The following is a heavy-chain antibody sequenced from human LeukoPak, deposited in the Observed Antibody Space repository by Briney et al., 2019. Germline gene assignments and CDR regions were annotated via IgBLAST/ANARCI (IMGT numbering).Heavy chain of an antibody. CDR1: GDSISSSSYC. CDR3: ARHMTTVTTGPQH. CDR2: IYYSGST. Sequence: PSETLSLTCTVSGDSISSSSYCWGWIRQPPGKGLEWIGSIYYSGSTYYNPSLKSRVTISVDTSKNQFPLKLSSVTAADTAVCYCARHMTTVTTGPQHWGQGTLVTVSS. V-gene: IGHV4-39*01. D-gene: IGHD4-17*01. J-gene: IGHJ1*01.